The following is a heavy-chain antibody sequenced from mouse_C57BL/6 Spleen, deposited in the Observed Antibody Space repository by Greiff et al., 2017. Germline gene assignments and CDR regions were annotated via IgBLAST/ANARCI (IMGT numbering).Heavy chain of an antibody. D-gene: IGHD1-1*01. CDR1: GYSFTSYY. CDR3: AIGSSSFYWYFDV. V-gene: IGHV1-66*01. CDR2: IYPGSGNT. Sequence: VQLQQSGPELVKPGASVKISCKASGYSFTSYYIHWVKQRPGQGLEWIGWIYPGSGNTKYNEKFKGKATLTADTSSSTAYMQLSSLTSEDSAVYYCAIGSSSFYWYFDVWGTGTTVTVSS. J-gene: IGHJ1*03.